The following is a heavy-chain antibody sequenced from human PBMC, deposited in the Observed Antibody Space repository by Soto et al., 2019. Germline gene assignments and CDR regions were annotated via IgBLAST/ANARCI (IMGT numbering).Heavy chain of an antibody. CDR3: AHMTGFDY. V-gene: IGHV3-23*01. CDR1: GFTFSSQI. Sequence: EVQLLESGGGLVQPGGSLRLACAASGFTFSSQIMSWVRQAPGKGLEWVSSITGRGGSTYYADFVEGRFTISRDNSKSTLYLQMNSLRVEDTAVYYCAHMTGFDYWGQGTLVTVSS. CDR2: ITGRGGST. J-gene: IGHJ4*02. D-gene: IGHD3-9*01.